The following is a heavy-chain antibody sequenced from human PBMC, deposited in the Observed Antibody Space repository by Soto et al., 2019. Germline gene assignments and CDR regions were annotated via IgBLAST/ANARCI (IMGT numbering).Heavy chain of an antibody. CDR3: ARGSYSGSYSGAFEI. Sequence: ASVKVSCKASGGTFSSYAISWVRQAPGQGLEWMGGIIPIFGTANYAQKFQGRVTITADKSTGTAYMELSSLRSEDTAVYYCARGSYSGSYSGAFEIWGQGTMVTVSS. D-gene: IGHD1-26*01. CDR2: IIPIFGTA. J-gene: IGHJ3*02. CDR1: GGTFSSYA. V-gene: IGHV1-69*06.